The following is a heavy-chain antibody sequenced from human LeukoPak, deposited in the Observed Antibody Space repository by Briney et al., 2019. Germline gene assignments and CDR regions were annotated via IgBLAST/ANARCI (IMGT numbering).Heavy chain of an antibody. CDR3: AKDPRRGYSYGPFDY. CDR1: GFTFSSYA. V-gene: IGHV3-23*01. CDR2: ISGSGGST. Sequence: GSLRLSCAASGFTFSSYAMSWVRQAPGKGLEWVSAISGSGGSTYYADSVKGRFTISRDNSKNTLYLQMNSLRAEDTAVYYCAKDPRRGYSYGPFDYWGQGTLVTVSS. J-gene: IGHJ4*02. D-gene: IGHD5-18*01.